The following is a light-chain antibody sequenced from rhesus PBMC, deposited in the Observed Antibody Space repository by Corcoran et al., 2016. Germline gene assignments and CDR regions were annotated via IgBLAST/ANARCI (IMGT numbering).Light chain of an antibody. CDR2: RAS. J-gene: IGKJ4*01. CDR1: QGISNW. CDR3: QQHDNSPPT. Sequence: DIQMTQSPSSLSASVGDRVTITCRASQGISNWLAWYQQKPGKDPKFLIYRASNLETGVPSRFSGSGSGTDFTLTISSLQPEDIATYYCQQHDNSPPTFDGGTKVEIK. V-gene: IGKV1-69*01.